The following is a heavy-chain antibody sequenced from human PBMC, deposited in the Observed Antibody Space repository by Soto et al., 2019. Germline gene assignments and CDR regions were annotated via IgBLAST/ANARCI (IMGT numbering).Heavy chain of an antibody. J-gene: IGHJ6*02. CDR2: IIPIFGTA. V-gene: IGHV1-69*06. CDR3: ARVRCSSTRCYKILRGYYYYGMDV. CDR1: GGTFSSYA. Sequence: SVKVSCKASGGTFSSYAISWVRQAPGQGLEWMGGIIPIFGTANYAQKFQGRVTITADKSTSTAYMELSSLRSEDTAVYYCARVRCSSTRCYKILRGYYYYGMDVWGQGTTVTVSS. D-gene: IGHD2-2*02.